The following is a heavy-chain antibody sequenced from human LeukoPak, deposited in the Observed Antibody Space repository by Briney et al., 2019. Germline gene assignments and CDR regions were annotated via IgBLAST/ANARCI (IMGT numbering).Heavy chain of an antibody. D-gene: IGHD1-14*01. CDR2: INHSGST. CDR3: ARDRNHYSSFDY. V-gene: IGHV4-34*01. Sequence: SETLSLTCAVYGGSFSGYYWSWIRQPPGKGLEWIGEINHSGSTNYNPSLKSRVTISVDTSKNQFSLRLSSVTAADTAVYYCARDRNHYSSFDYWGQGTLVTVSS. J-gene: IGHJ4*02. CDR1: GGSFSGYY.